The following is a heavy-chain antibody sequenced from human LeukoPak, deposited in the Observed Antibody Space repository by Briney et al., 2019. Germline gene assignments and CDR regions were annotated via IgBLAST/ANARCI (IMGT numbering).Heavy chain of an antibody. CDR3: ARDYYYYYMDV. Sequence: SETLSLTCAVYGGSFSGYYWSWIRQPPGKGLEWIGEINHSGSTNYNPSLKSRVTISVDTSKNQFSLKLSSVTAADTAVYYCARDYYYYYMDVWGKGTTVTISS. CDR1: GGSFSGYY. J-gene: IGHJ6*03. V-gene: IGHV4-34*01. CDR2: INHSGST.